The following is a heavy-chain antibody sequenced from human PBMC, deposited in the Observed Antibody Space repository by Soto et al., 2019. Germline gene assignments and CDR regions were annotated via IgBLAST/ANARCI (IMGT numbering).Heavy chain of an antibody. CDR1: GFTFSSYA. CDR3: AKASLYYGSSGYYYGYFDY. D-gene: IGHD3-22*01. Sequence: EVQLLESGGGLVQPGGSLRLSCAASGFTFSSYAMNWVRQGPGKGLEWVSAIRGGGGRSYYADSVKGRFTISRDNSKNTLYLQMNSLRAEDTAIYYCAKASLYYGSSGYYYGYFDYWGQGTLVTVSS. V-gene: IGHV3-23*01. J-gene: IGHJ4*02. CDR2: IRGGGGRS.